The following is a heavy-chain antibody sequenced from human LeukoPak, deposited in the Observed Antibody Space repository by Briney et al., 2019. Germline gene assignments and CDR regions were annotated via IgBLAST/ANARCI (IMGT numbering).Heavy chain of an antibody. D-gene: IGHD4-23*01. V-gene: IGHV3-48*01. CDR3: AKAYGDNGGYFDH. CDR2: ISSSSSTI. Sequence: PGGSLRLSCAASGFTFSSYSMNWVRQAPGKGLEWVSYISSSSSTIYYADSVKGRFTISRDDSKNMLYLQMNSLRSEDTAVYYCAKAYGDNGGYFDHWGQGALVTVSS. CDR1: GFTFSSYS. J-gene: IGHJ1*01.